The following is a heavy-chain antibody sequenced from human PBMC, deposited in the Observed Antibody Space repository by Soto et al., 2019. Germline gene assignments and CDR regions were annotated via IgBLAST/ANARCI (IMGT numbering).Heavy chain of an antibody. D-gene: IGHD1-26*01. CDR3: AKEIVGVINY. CDR1: GFTFDDYA. V-gene: IGHV3-9*01. CDR2: ISWNSGKI. Sequence: EVQLVESGGGLVQPGRSLRLSCAASGFTFDDYAMHWVRQAPGKGLEWVSGISWNSGKIGYADSVKGRFTISRDNANNSLYLQMNSLRPEDTAFYYCAKEIVGVINYWGQGTLVTVAS. J-gene: IGHJ4*02.